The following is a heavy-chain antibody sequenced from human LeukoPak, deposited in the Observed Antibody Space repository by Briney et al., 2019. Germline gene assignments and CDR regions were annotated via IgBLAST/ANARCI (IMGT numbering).Heavy chain of an antibody. J-gene: IGHJ3*02. CDR3: ARDRFASLAAETFDI. CDR2: IYHSGST. Sequence: SETLSLTCTVSGGSISSYYWSWIRQPPGKGLEWIGYIYHSGSTYYNPSLKSRVTISVDRSKNQFSLKLSSVTAADTAVYYCARDRFASLAAETFDIWGQGTMVTVSS. D-gene: IGHD3-10*01. CDR1: GGSISSYY. V-gene: IGHV4-59*12.